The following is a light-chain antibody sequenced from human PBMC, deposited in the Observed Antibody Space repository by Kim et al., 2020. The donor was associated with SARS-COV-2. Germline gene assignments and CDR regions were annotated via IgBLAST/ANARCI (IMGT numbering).Light chain of an antibody. CDR1: QDFSSY. CDR2: GAS. CDR3: QQYYAYPLT. Sequence: GDRVTITCRASQDFSSYLAWYQQKPGRAPKLLIYGASTLQSGVPSRFSGSGSGTDFTLTISCLRSEDFATYYCQQYYAYPLTFGGGTKVDIK. V-gene: IGKV1-8*01. J-gene: IGKJ4*01.